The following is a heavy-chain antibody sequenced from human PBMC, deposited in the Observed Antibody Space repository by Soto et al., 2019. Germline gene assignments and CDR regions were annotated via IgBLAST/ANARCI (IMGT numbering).Heavy chain of an antibody. CDR3: ARYNAASGTYYFDY. Sequence: SETLSLTCAVSGASVSSTYWWSWVRQPPGKGPEWIGEINHRGSANYNPSLKSRVTMSLDISKSQFSLRLTSVTAADTAVYFCARYNAASGTYYFDYWGRGALVTVSA. CDR1: GASVSSTYW. D-gene: IGHD6-13*01. J-gene: IGHJ4*02. CDR2: INHRGSA. V-gene: IGHV4-4*02.